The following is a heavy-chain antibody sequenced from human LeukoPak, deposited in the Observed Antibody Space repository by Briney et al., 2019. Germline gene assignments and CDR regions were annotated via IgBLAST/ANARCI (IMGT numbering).Heavy chain of an antibody. CDR3: VKRTTDYYYYDH. D-gene: IGHD3-9*01. J-gene: IGHJ4*02. Sequence: GGSLRLSCSASGFTFSTYPMHWVRQAPGRGLEYVSSISSDGDSTYYADSVKGRFTISRDNSKNTLYLRTSSLRAEDTAVYYCVKRTTDYYYYDHWGRGTLVTVSS. CDR1: GFTFSTYP. CDR2: ISSDGDST. V-gene: IGHV3-64D*06.